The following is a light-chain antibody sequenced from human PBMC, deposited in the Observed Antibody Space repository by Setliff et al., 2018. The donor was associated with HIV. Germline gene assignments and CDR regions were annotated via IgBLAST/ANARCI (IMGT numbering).Light chain of an antibody. CDR1: SSNIGARFD. V-gene: IGLV1-40*01. CDR3: FSYGGETMRL. CDR2: VNN. Sequence: QSALTQPPSVSGAPGQRVTISCTGSSSNIGARFDVHWYQQLPGTAPKLLIYVNNHRPSGVPARFSGSKSGTSASLAITGLQAEDEADYYCFSYGGETMRLFCGGTKVTVL. J-gene: IGLJ2*01.